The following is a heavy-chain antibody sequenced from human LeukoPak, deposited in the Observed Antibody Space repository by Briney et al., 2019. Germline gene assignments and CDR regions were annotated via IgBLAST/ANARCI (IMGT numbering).Heavy chain of an antibody. CDR3: ARGEVFGVVPISINWFDP. Sequence: PGASVKVSCKASGYTFTAYYIHWVRQAPGQGLEWMGRINPNSDYTDYAQNFQGRVTITADESTSTAYMELSSLRSEDTAVYYCARGEVFGVVPISINWFDPWGQGTLVTVSS. V-gene: IGHV1-2*06. D-gene: IGHD3-3*01. CDR2: INPNSDYT. J-gene: IGHJ5*02. CDR1: GYTFTAYY.